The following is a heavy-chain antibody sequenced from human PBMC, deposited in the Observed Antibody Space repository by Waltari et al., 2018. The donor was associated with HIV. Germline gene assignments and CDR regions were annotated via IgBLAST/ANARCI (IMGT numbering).Heavy chain of an antibody. CDR1: GHSIRYGFY. CDR3: ASSTNIIVIPPRFFFDK. CDR2: VYHNGDT. D-gene: IGHD3-22*01. J-gene: IGHJ4*02. V-gene: IGHV4-38-2*01. Sequence: QVHLQESGPGLVKPSETLSLTGAVSGHSIRYGFYWTGLRQAPGEGPEWIGTVYHNGDTYYHPSLKNRVTVSVDTSKNQVSLNLASVTAADTAVYHCASSTNIIVIPPRFFFDKWGPGTLVTVSS.